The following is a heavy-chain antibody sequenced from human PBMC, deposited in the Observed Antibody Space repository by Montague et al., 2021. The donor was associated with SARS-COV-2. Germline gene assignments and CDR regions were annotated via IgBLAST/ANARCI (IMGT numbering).Heavy chain of an antibody. CDR2: IDWDGDK. J-gene: IGHJ6*02. CDR3: ARGPSDTYYYNGMDV. CDR1: GFSLSTSGMC. V-gene: IGHV2-70*11. Sequence: PALVKPTKTLTLTCTFSGFSLSTSGMCMTWIRQPPGKALEWLARIDWDGDKYYNTSLKSRLTIPKDTSKNLVVLTMTNMDPVDTATYYCARGPSDTYYYNGMDVWGRGTTVTVSS.